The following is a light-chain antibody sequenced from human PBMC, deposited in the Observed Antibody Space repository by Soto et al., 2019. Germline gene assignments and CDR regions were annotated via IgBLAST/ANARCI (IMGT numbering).Light chain of an antibody. CDR1: QSVSSY. CDR2: DAS. V-gene: IGKV3-11*01. J-gene: IGKJ5*01. CDR3: QQYHNWPIT. Sequence: EIVITQSPATLSVSPGERATLSCSASQSVSSYLAWYQQKPGQVPRLLIYDASNRATGIPARFSGSGSGTDFTLTISSLEPEDFAVYYCQQYHNWPITFGQGTRLEI.